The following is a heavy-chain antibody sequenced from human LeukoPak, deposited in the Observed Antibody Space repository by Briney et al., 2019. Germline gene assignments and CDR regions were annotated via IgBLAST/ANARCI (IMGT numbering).Heavy chain of an antibody. J-gene: IGHJ4*02. V-gene: IGHV3-7*01. Sequence: GGSLRLSCAASGFDFSSYWMTWVRQAPGKGLEWVANIKQDGSEKYYVDSVKGRFTISRDNAKNSLYLQMNSLRAEDTAVYYCARAGDYWGQGTLVTVSS. CDR3: ARAGDY. CDR1: GFDFSSYW. CDR2: IKQDGSEK. D-gene: IGHD7-27*01.